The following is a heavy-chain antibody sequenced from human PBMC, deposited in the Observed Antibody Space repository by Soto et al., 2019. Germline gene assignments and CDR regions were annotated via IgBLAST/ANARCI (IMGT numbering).Heavy chain of an antibody. J-gene: IGHJ3*02. Sequence: ILSCAASGFTFSDYYMSWIRQAPGKGLEWVSYISSSSSYTNYADSVKGRFTISRDNAKNSLYLQMNSLRAEDTAVYYCAREPPYGGDIWGQGTIVTVSS. D-gene: IGHD4-17*01. CDR1: GFTFSDYY. CDR2: ISSSSSYT. CDR3: AREPPYGGDI. V-gene: IGHV3-11*06.